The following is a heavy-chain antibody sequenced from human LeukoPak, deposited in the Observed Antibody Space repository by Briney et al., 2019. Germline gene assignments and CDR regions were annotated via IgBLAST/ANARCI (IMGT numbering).Heavy chain of an antibody. D-gene: IGHD2-2*01. CDR2: MNPNSGNT. Sequence: SVKVSCKASGYTFTSYDINWVRQAAGQGLEWMGWMNPNSGNTGYAQKFQGRVTMTRNTSISTAYMELSSLRSEDTAVYYCARNIGYCSSTSCYYYYYYMDVWGKGTTVTISS. CDR3: ARNIGYCSSTSCYYYYYYMDV. CDR1: GYTFTSYD. J-gene: IGHJ6*03. V-gene: IGHV1-8*01.